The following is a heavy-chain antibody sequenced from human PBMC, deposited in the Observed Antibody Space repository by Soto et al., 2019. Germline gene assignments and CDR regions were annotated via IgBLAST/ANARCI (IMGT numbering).Heavy chain of an antibody. CDR2: IWYDGSNK. J-gene: IGHJ6*02. CDR3: ARDQGEKGGSPDMDV. CDR1: GFTFSSHG. D-gene: IGHD2-15*01. V-gene: IGHV3-33*01. Sequence: PGGSLRLSCAASGFTFSSHGMHWVRQAPGKGLEWVAVIWYDGSNKYYADSVKGRFTISRDNSKNTLYLQMNSLRAEDTAVYHCARDQGEKGGSPDMDVWGQGTTVTVSS.